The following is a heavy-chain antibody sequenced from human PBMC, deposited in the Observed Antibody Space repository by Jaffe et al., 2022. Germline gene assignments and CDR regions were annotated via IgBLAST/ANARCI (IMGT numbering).Heavy chain of an antibody. D-gene: IGHD3-10*01. Sequence: QVQLVQSGAEVKKPGSSVKVSCKASGGTFSSYAISWVRQAPGQGLEWMGGIIPIFGTANYAQKFQGRVTITADESTSTAYMELSSLRSEDTAVYYCASGPYGSGSYYNVDWFDPWGQGTLVTVSS. J-gene: IGHJ5*02. CDR2: IIPIFGTA. CDR3: ASGPYGSGSYYNVDWFDP. V-gene: IGHV1-69*01. CDR1: GGTFSSYA.